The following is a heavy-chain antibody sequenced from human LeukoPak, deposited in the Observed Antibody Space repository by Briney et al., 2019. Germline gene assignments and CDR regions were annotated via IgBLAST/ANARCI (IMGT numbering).Heavy chain of an antibody. Sequence: ASVKVSCKVSGNTLSELSIHWVRQTPGEGLEWMGGFDPEDGETIYAEKFQARVTMTEDTSTDTAYMQLTNLRSEDTAVYFCATGAERAWAPYCYGLDVWGQGTTVTVSS. CDR1: GNTLSELS. CDR2: FDPEDGET. J-gene: IGHJ6*02. D-gene: IGHD1-1*01. V-gene: IGHV1-24*01. CDR3: ATGAERAWAPYCYGLDV.